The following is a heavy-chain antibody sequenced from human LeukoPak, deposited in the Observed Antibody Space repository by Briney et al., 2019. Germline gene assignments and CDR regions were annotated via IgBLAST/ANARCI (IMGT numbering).Heavy chain of an antibody. D-gene: IGHD3-10*01. J-gene: IGHJ3*02. CDR2: ISAYNGNT. CDR3: ARDRGLWFGEAFDI. Sequence: ASVKVSCKASGYTFTNYAMNWVRQAPGQGLEWMGWISAYNGNTNYAQKLQGRVTMTTDTSTSTAYMELSSLRSEDTAVYYCARDRGLWFGEAFDIWGQGTMVTVSS. CDR1: GYTFTNYA. V-gene: IGHV1-18*01.